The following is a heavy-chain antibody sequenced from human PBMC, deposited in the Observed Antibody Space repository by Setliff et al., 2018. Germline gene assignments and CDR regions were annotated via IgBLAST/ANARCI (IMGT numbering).Heavy chain of an antibody. D-gene: IGHD3-10*01. Sequence: SETLSLTCTVSDGSLSTYYWSWIRQPPGKGLEFIGYVYYSGTANYNPSLKSRVTMSVDTSKNQFSLKLTSVTAADTAVYYCARGLLWFGELRENWFDPWGQGTLVTVSS. CDR2: VYYSGTA. J-gene: IGHJ5*02. CDR3: ARGLLWFGELRENWFDP. V-gene: IGHV4-59*01. CDR1: DGSLSTYY.